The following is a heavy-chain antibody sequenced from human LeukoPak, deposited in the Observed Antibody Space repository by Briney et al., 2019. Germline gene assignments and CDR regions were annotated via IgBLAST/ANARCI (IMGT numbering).Heavy chain of an antibody. CDR3: AKILFYDSSGYPVDY. D-gene: IGHD3-22*01. J-gene: IGHJ4*02. CDR2: IRYDGSNK. CDR1: GFTFDDYT. Sequence: GGSLRLSCAASGFTFDDYTMHWVRQAPGKGLEWVAFIRYDGSNKYYADSVKGRFTISRDNSKNTLYLQMNSLRAEDTAVYYCAKILFYDSSGYPVDYWGQGTLVTVSS. V-gene: IGHV3-30*02.